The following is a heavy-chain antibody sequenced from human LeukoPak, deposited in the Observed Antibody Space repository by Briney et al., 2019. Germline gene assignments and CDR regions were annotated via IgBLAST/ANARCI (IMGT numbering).Heavy chain of an antibody. J-gene: IGHJ4*02. D-gene: IGHD3-3*01. CDR2: IYYSGST. CDR3: ASRMEWSSHIDY. Sequence: SETLSLTCTVSGGSISSSSYYWGWIRQPPGKGLEWIGSIYYSGSTYYDPSLKSRVTISVDTSKNQFSLKLSSVTAADTAVYYCASRMEWSSHIDYWGQGTLVTVSS. CDR1: GGSISSSSYY. V-gene: IGHV4-39*07.